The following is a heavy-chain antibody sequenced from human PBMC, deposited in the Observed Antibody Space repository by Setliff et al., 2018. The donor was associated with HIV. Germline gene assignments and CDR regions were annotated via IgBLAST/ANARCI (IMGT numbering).Heavy chain of an antibody. CDR1: GYTFTGYY. Sequence: ASVKVSCKASGYTFTGYYMHWVRPAPGQGLEWMGWINPNSGGTNYAQKFQGRVTMTRDTSISTAYMELSRLRSDDTAVYYCARDHLSAVAGPGYYGMDVWGQGTTVTVSS. D-gene: IGHD6-19*01. V-gene: IGHV1-2*02. J-gene: IGHJ6*02. CDR3: ARDHLSAVAGPGYYGMDV. CDR2: INPNSGGT.